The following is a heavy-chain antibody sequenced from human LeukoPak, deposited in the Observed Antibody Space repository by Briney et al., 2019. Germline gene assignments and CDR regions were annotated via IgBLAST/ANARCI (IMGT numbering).Heavy chain of an antibody. CDR3: ARAIWYGSGTTAFDY. CDR2: IYNSGSTSYNT. V-gene: IGHV4-4*07. D-gene: IGHD3-10*01. J-gene: IGHJ4*02. CDR1: GGSISSYY. Sequence: PSETLSLTCTVPGGSISSYYWSWIRQPAGKGLEWIGRIYNSGSTSYNTNYNPSLSSRVTMSVDTSKNQFSLRLNSVTAADTAVYYCARAIWYGSGTTAFDYWGQGTLVTVSS.